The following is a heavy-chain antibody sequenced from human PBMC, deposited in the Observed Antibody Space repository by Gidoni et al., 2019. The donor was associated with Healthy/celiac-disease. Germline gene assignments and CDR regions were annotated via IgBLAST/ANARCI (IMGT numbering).Heavy chain of an antibody. CDR1: GFSASSYA. Sequence: EVQLLESGGGLVQPGGSLRLSCAASGFSASSYAMRWVRQAPGKGLEWVSAISGSGGSTYYADSVKGRFTISSDNSKNTLYLQMNSLRAEDTAVYYCAKEGSIAAAATPSFDYWGQGTLVTVSS. CDR2: ISGSGGST. D-gene: IGHD6-13*01. CDR3: AKEGSIAAAATPSFDY. V-gene: IGHV3-23*01. J-gene: IGHJ4*02.